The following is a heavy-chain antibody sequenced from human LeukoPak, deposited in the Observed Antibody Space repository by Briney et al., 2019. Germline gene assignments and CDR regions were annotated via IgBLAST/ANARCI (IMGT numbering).Heavy chain of an antibody. V-gene: IGHV4-38-2*02. Sequence: PSETLSLTCGVSGYSISSGYYWGWIRQPPGKGLEWIATLYHTGSTYYNPSLKSRVTISLDTSRNQFSLRLSSVTAADTAVYYCARELPITVPEDYSDYWGQGTLVSVSS. D-gene: IGHD6-19*01. J-gene: IGHJ4*02. CDR3: ARELPITVPEDYSDY. CDR2: LYHTGST. CDR1: GYSISSGYY.